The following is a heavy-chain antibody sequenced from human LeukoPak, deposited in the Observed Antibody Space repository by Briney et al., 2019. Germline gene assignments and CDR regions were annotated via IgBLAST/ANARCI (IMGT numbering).Heavy chain of an antibody. CDR3: ARAPPAAAGIGY. V-gene: IGHV1-2*02. J-gene: IGHJ4*02. Sequence: ASVKVSCKASGYTFTGYYMDWVRQAPGQGLEWMGWISAYNGNTNYAQKFQGRVTMTRDTSISTAYMELSRLRSDDTAVYYCARAPPAAAGIGYWGQGTLVTVSS. D-gene: IGHD6-13*01. CDR2: ISAYNGNT. CDR1: GYTFTGYY.